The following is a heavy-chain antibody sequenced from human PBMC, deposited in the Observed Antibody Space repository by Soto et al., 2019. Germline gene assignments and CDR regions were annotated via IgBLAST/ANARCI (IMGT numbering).Heavy chain of an antibody. CDR2: INPNSGGT. Sequence: ASVKVSCKASGYTFTGYYMHWVRQAPGQGLEWMGWINPNSGGTNYAQKFQGRVTMTRDTSISTAYMELSRLRSDDTAVYYCARSKGIRYYDSSGYTFDYWGQGTLVTVSS. D-gene: IGHD3-22*01. CDR1: GYTFTGYY. CDR3: ARSKGIRYYDSSGYTFDY. J-gene: IGHJ4*02. V-gene: IGHV1-2*02.